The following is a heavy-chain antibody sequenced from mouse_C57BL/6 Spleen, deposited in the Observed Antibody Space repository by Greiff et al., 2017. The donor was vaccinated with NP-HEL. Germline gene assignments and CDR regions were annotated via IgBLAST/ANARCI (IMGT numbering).Heavy chain of an antibody. CDR1: GFTFSSYA. V-gene: IGHV5-4*01. D-gene: IGHD2-5*01. CDR3: ARETAYYSNYDGAIDY. Sequence: EVQRVESGGGLVKPGGSLKLSCAASGFTFSSYAMSWVRQTPEKRLEWVATISAGGSYTYYPDNLKGRFTISIDNAKSKLYLQMRHRKSEYTAMYYCARETAYYSNYDGAIDYWGQGTSVTVSS. J-gene: IGHJ4*01. CDR2: ISAGGSYT.